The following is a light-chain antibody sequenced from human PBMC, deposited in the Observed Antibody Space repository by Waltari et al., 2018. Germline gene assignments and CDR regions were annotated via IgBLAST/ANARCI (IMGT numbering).Light chain of an antibody. CDR3: QQYDNSPGT. CDR2: GAS. V-gene: IGKV3-20*01. J-gene: IGKJ4*01. Sequence: DTILTQSPGTLSLSPGERATLSCRASQYISSRYLAWYQQKPGQAPRLLIYGASNRATGIPDRFSGSGSGTDFTLTIIGLDPEDFAVYFCQQYDNSPGTFGGGTKVDI. CDR1: QYISSRY.